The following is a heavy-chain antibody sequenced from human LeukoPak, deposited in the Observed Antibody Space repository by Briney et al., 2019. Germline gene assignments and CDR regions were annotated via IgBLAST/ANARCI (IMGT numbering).Heavy chain of an antibody. CDR1: GFTFSNYN. CDR2: ISSRGSYT. J-gene: IGHJ3*02. V-gene: IGHV3-21*06. CDR3: ARIDAFDI. Sequence: GGSLRLSCAASGFTFSNYNMNWVRQAPGKGLEWVSYISSRGSYTYYADSVKGRFTISRDNAKNSLYLQMNSPRAEDTAVYYCARIDAFDIWGQGTMVTVSS.